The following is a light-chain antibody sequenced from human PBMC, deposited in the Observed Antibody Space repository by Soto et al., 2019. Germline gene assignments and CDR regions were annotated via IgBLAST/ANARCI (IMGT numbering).Light chain of an antibody. J-gene: IGLJ3*02. V-gene: IGLV7-46*01. CDR2: NTN. Sequence: VVTQEPSLTVSPGGTVSLTCGSSTGAVTSEHYAYWFQQKPGQAPRTLIYNTNNKQSWTPARFSGSLLGGKAALTLSGAQPEDEAEYYCLLSYSGPRVFGGGTKLTVL. CDR1: TGAVTSEHY. CDR3: LLSYSGPRV.